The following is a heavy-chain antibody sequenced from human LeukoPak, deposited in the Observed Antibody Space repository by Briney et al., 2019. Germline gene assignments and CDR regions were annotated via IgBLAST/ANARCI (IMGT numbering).Heavy chain of an antibody. CDR1: GGSISSGGYY. Sequence: SETLSLTCTVSGGSISSGGYYWSWIRQRPGKGLEWIGYIYYSGSTYYNPSLKSRVTISVDTSKNQFSLKLSSVTAADTAVYYCARAYSSSWYPIDYWGQGTLVTVSS. CDR3: ARAYSSSWYPIDY. D-gene: IGHD6-13*01. J-gene: IGHJ4*02. CDR2: IYYSGST. V-gene: IGHV4-31*03.